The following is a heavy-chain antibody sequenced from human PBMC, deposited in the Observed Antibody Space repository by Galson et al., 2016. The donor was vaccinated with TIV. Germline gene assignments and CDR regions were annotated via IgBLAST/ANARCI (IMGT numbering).Heavy chain of an antibody. CDR3: AREAGTTDYLDF. CDR2: ISYDGTTI. V-gene: IGHV3-30-3*01. J-gene: IGHJ4*02. CDR1: GFTFADND. D-gene: IGHD1-1*01. Sequence: SLRLSCAASGFTFADNDMHWVRQAPGQGLEWVAVISYDGTTIYYGDSVKGRFTISRDNSKNTVYLQLSSLRHEDTALYYCAREAGTTDYLDFWGPGTLVTVSS.